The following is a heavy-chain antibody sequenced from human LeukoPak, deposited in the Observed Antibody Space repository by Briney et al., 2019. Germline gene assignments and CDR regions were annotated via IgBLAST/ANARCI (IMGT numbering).Heavy chain of an antibody. CDR3: ARASQWLVVGAFDI. CDR1: GYTFTGYY. Sequence: ASVKVSCKASGYTFTGYYMHWVRQAPGQGLEWIGRINPNSGGTNYAQKFQGRVTMTRDTSISTAYMELSRLRSDDTAVYYCARASQWLVVGAFDIWGQGTMVTVSS. D-gene: IGHD6-19*01. V-gene: IGHV1-2*06. J-gene: IGHJ3*02. CDR2: INPNSGGT.